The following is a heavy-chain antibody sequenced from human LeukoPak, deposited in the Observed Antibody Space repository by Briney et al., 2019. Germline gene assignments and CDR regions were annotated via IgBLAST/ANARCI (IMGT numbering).Heavy chain of an antibody. Sequence: GGSLRLSCAASGFTFSSYAMHWVRQAPGKGLEWVAVISYDGSNKYYADSVKGRFTISRDNSKNTLYLQMNSLRAEDTAVYYCARDREPDVAGAFDYWGQGTLVTVSS. D-gene: IGHD6-19*01. CDR3: ARDREPDVAGAFDY. CDR1: GFTFSSYA. J-gene: IGHJ4*02. V-gene: IGHV3-30-3*01. CDR2: ISYDGSNK.